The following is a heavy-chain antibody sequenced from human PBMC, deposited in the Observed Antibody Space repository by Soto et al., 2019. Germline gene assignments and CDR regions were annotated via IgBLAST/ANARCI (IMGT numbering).Heavy chain of an antibody. D-gene: IGHD4-17*01. J-gene: IGHJ4*02. V-gene: IGHV3-48*03. Sequence: GGSLRLSCAASGFTFSSYEMNWVRQAPGKGLEWVSYISSSGSTIYYADSVKGRFTISRDNAKNSLYLQMNSLRAEDPAVYYCARAHYGDYGSYWGQGTLVTVSS. CDR1: GFTFSSYE. CDR2: ISSSGSTI. CDR3: ARAHYGDYGSY.